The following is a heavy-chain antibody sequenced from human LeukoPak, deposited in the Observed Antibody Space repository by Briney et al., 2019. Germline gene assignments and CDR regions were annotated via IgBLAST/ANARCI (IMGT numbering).Heavy chain of an antibody. Sequence: SVKVSCKASGGTFSSYAISWVRQAPGQGLEWMGGIIPTFGTANYAQKFQGRVTITADESTSTAYMELSSLRSEDTAVYYCARDRNDFWSGSRFDYWGQGTLVTVSS. J-gene: IGHJ4*02. CDR1: GGTFSSYA. V-gene: IGHV1-69*13. CDR3: ARDRNDFWSGSRFDY. CDR2: IIPTFGTA. D-gene: IGHD3-3*01.